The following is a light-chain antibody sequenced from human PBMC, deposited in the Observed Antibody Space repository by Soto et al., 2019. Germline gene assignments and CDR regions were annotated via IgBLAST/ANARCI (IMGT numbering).Light chain of an antibody. CDR2: DSS. J-gene: IGKJ1*01. CDR1: QSISTY. Sequence: DIQMTQSPSTLSGSVGDRITITCRASQSISTYLNWYQQKPGEAPTLLVYDSSTLQSGVPSRFSGSGFGAEFTLTVSSLQPEDFATYYCQQSYSNPTWTFGQGTKVDIK. CDR3: QQSYSNPTWT. V-gene: IGKV1-39*01.